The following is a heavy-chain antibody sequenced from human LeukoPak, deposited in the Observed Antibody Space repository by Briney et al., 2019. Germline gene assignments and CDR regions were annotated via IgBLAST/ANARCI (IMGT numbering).Heavy chain of an antibody. CDR3: ARGYYDSSGYSWFDP. V-gene: IGHV1-18*01. CDR2: ISAYNGNT. J-gene: IGHJ5*02. Sequence: ASVKVSCKDSGYTFTSYGISWVRQAPGQGLEWMGWISAYNGNTNYAQKLQGRVTMTTDTSTSTAYMELRSLRSDDTAVYYCARGYYDSSGYSWFDPWGQGTLVTVSS. D-gene: IGHD3-22*01. CDR1: GYTFTSYG.